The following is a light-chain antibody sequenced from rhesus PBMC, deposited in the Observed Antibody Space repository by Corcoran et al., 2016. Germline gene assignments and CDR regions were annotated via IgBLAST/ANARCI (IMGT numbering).Light chain of an antibody. CDR3: QETSNFSLT. V-gene: IGKV3-31*02. CDR1: QSVSSN. Sequence: EIVMTQSPATLSLSPGETATISCRTSQSVSSNLAWYQQKIGQAPRLLIYDASTRATGIPNRFSGSGSGTDFTITISSLEPEDFAVYYCQETSNFSLTFGGGTRVEIK. CDR2: DAS. J-gene: IGKJ4*01.